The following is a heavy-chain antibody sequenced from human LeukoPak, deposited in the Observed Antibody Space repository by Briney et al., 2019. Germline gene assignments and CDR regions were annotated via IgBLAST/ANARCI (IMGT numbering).Heavy chain of an antibody. CDR1: GGSISSYY. Sequence: SETLSLTCTVSGGSISSYYWSWIRQPPGKGLEWIGYIYYSGSTNYNPSLKSRVTISVDTSKNQFSLKLSSVTAADTAVYYCARVSGIQLWLPIDYWGQGTLVTVSS. V-gene: IGHV4-59*01. CDR3: ARVSGIQLWLPIDY. D-gene: IGHD5-18*01. CDR2: IYYSGST. J-gene: IGHJ4*02.